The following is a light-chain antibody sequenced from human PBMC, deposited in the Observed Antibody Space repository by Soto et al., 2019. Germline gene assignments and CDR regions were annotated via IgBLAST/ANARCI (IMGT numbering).Light chain of an antibody. CDR1: NSDVGIYDF. V-gene: IGLV2-14*01. J-gene: IGLJ1*01. CDR2: EVS. Sequence: QSVLTQPASVSGTPGQSITISCTGSNSDVGIYDFVSWYQHHPGRAPKLIVSEVSHRPSGVSNRFSGSKSGNTASLTISGLLSDDSADYSCISYTSHDVRYVSGTGTKLTVL. CDR3: ISYTSHDVRYV.